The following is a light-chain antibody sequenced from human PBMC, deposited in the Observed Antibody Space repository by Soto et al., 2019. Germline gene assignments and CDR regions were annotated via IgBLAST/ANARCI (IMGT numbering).Light chain of an antibody. J-gene: IGKJ1*01. CDR3: HQRQSWPRT. Sequence: EIVLTQSPATPSSFPGDRVTLSCRASQYINTRLAWYQHRPGQAPRLLIYQTSIRAAGIPARFSASGTGTDFTLTISGVQPEDFAVYYCHQRQSWPRTFGQGTKVDSK. CDR1: QYINTR. V-gene: IGKV3-11*01. CDR2: QTS.